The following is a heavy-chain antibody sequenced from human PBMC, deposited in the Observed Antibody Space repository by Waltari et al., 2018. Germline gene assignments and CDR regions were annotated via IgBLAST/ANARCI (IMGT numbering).Heavy chain of an antibody. V-gene: IGHV3-7*01. Sequence: EVQLVESGGGWVPPGWSLSLSCAASGFTFSSYCMPWVRQAPGKGLEWVANRKQDGSEKYYVDSVKGRFTISRDNAKNSLYLQMNSLRAEDTAVYYCARDNELYYFDYWGQGTLVTVSS. CDR1: GFTFSSYC. D-gene: IGHD1-1*01. CDR2: RKQDGSEK. CDR3: ARDNELYYFDY. J-gene: IGHJ4*02.